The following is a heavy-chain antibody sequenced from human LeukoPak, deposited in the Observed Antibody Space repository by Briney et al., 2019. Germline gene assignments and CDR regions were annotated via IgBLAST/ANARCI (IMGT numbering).Heavy chain of an antibody. V-gene: IGHV3-21*01. Sequence: GGSLRLSCAASGFTFSNAWMGWVPQAPGKGLEWVSSISSSSSYIYYADSVKGRFTISRDNAKNSLYLQMNSLRAEDSAVYYCARDRHSSGWNADAFDIWGQGTMVTVSS. J-gene: IGHJ3*02. CDR1: GFTFSNAW. D-gene: IGHD6-19*01. CDR2: ISSSSSYI. CDR3: ARDRHSSGWNADAFDI.